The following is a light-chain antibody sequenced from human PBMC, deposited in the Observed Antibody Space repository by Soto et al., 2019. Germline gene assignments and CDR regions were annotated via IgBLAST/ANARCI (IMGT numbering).Light chain of an antibody. Sequence: EIVLTQSPGTLSLSPGERATLSCRASESVSSVYLAWYQHKPGQAPRILIFGASSRATAIPDRFSGSGSGTDFTLTISRLEPEDFAVYYCQHYGGSFTFGQGTRLEIK. CDR1: ESVSSVY. V-gene: IGKV3-20*01. CDR2: GAS. CDR3: QHYGGSFT. J-gene: IGKJ5*01.